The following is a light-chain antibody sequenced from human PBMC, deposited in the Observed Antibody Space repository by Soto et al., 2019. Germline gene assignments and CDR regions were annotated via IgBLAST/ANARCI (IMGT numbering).Light chain of an antibody. J-gene: IGLJ1*01. V-gene: IGLV2-14*03. CDR1: SSDVGAYDY. CDR2: DVT. Sequence: QSVLTQPASVSGSPGQSITISCTGTSSDVGAYDYVSWYQQHPGKAPKLIIYDVTNRPSGVSNRFSASKSGNTASLTISGLQAEDEADYYCSSKTTSGTRVFGTGNKVTVL. CDR3: SSKTTSGTRV.